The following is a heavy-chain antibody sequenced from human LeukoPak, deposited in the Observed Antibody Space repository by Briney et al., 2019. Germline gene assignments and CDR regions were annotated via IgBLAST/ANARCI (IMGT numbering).Heavy chain of an antibody. J-gene: IGHJ6*03. V-gene: IGHV1-2*02. CDR1: GYTFTGYY. CDR3: AREFAPGVVGAAYYYYYMDV. Sequence: ASVKVSCKASGYTFTGYYMHWVRQAPGQGLEWVGWINPNSGGTNYAQKFQGRVTMTRDTSISTAYMELSRLRSDDTAVYYCAREFAPGVVGAAYYYYYMDVWGKGTTVTVSS. CDR2: INPNSGGT. D-gene: IGHD1-26*01.